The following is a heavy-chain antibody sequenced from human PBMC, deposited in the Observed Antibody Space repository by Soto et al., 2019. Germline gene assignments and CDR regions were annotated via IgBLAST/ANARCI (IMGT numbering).Heavy chain of an antibody. CDR2: ISAYNGDT. Sequence: QVQLVQSGAEVKKPGASVKVSCKASGYTFTNFGITWVRQAPGQGLEWMGWISAYNGDTNYAQKLQGRVTMRTDTSTTTAYVELRSLRSDDTAVYYCARGGIGYCSRSSCRVLNWFEPWGQGTLVTVSS. V-gene: IGHV1-18*01. CDR1: GYTFTNFG. CDR3: ARGGIGYCSRSSCRVLNWFEP. D-gene: IGHD2-15*01. J-gene: IGHJ5*02.